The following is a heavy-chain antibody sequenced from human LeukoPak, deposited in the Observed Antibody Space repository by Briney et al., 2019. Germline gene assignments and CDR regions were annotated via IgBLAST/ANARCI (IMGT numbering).Heavy chain of an antibody. D-gene: IGHD6-6*01. J-gene: IGHJ4*02. Sequence: PSETLSLTCAVSGYSISSGYYWGWIRQPPGKGLEWIGSIYHSGSTYYNPSHKSRVTISVDTSKNQFSLKLSSVTAADTAVYYCARTYSSSSFFDYWGQGTLVTVSS. CDR3: ARTYSSSSFFDY. CDR2: IYHSGST. V-gene: IGHV4-38-2*01. CDR1: GYSISSGYY.